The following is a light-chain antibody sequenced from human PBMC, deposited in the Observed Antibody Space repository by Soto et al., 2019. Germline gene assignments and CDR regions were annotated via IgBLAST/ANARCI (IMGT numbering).Light chain of an antibody. CDR1: SSNIGSNT. CDR3: AAWDDSRNGYV. CDR2: SNN. V-gene: IGLV1-44*01. J-gene: IGLJ1*01. Sequence: QTVVTQPPSASGTPGQRVTISCSGSSSNIGSNTVNWYQQLPGTAPKLLIYSNNQRPSGVPDRFSGSKSGTSASLAISGLQSEDEADYYCAAWDDSRNGYVFGTGTKVTVL.